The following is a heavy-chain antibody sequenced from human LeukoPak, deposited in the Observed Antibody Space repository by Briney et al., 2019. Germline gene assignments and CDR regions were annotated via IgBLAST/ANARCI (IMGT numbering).Heavy chain of an antibody. Sequence: GGSLRLSCAASGFTFSSYWMHWVRQAPGKGLVWVSRINTDGSSTTYADSVKGRFTISRDNAKNLLYLQMNSLRAEDTAVYYCGRDYEERTTDYWGQRTLVTVSS. V-gene: IGHV3-74*03. CDR3: GRDYEERTTDY. CDR1: GFTFSSYW. J-gene: IGHJ4*02. CDR2: INTDGSST. D-gene: IGHD3-16*01.